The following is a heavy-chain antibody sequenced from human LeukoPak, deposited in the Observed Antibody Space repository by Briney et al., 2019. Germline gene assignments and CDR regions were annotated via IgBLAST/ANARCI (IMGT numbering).Heavy chain of an antibody. V-gene: IGHV5-10-1*01. Sequence: GESLKISCKASGYSSTNYWINWVRQIPGKGLEWVGRTDPGDSYRNYGPSFRGHVTVSTDESTRTSYLQWGSLAASDTAMYYCATGAGHYFSLWGQGTLVTVSS. J-gene: IGHJ4*02. D-gene: IGHD2/OR15-2a*01. CDR2: TDPGDSYR. CDR1: GYSSTNYW. CDR3: ATGAGHYFSL.